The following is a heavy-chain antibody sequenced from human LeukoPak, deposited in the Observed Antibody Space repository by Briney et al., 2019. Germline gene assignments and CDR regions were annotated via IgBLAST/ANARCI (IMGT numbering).Heavy chain of an antibody. J-gene: IGHJ6*03. D-gene: IGHD3-22*01. V-gene: IGHV3-30*02. CDR1: GFTFSSYG. Sequence: QTGGSLRLSCAASGFTFSSYGMHWVRQAPGKGLEWVAFIRYDGSNKYYADSVKGRFTISRDNSKNTLYLQMNSLRAEDTAVYHCAKDGYYYDSSGYVYLYYYMDVWGKGTTVTISS. CDR3: AKDGYYYDSSGYVYLYYYMDV. CDR2: IRYDGSNK.